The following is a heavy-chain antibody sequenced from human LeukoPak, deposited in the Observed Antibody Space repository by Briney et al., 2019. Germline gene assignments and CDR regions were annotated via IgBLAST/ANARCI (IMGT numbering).Heavy chain of an antibody. CDR3: ARDRSSGWYPLPFDY. CDR2: ISAYNGNT. D-gene: IGHD6-19*01. V-gene: IGHV1-18*04. Sequence: ASVKVSCKASGYTFTSYGISWVRQAPGQGLEWMGWISAYNGNTNYAQRLQGRVTMTTDTSTSTAYMELRSLRSDDTAVYCCARDRSSGWYPLPFDYWGQGTLVTVSS. CDR1: GYTFTSYG. J-gene: IGHJ4*02.